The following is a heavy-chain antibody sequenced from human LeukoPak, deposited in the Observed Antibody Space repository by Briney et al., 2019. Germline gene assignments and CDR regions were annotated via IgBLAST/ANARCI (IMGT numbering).Heavy chain of an antibody. CDR1: GGSISSGGYS. CDR2: IYHSGST. J-gene: IGHJ4*02. D-gene: IGHD2-2*01. V-gene: IGHV4-30-2*01. CDR3: AREYCSSTSCYDPHFYY. Sequence: SETLSLTCAVSGGSISSGGYSWSWIRQPPGKGLEWIGYIYHSGSTYYNPSLKSRVTISVNRSKNQFSLKLSSVTAADTAVYYCAREYCSSTSCYDPHFYYWGQGTLVTVSS.